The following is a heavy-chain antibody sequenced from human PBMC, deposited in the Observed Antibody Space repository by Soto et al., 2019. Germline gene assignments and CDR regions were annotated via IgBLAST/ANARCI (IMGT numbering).Heavy chain of an antibody. J-gene: IGHJ4*02. CDR1: GFTFSSYA. CDR2: ISSNGGST. Sequence: EVQLVESGGGLVQPGGSLRLSCAASGFTFSSYAVHWVRQAPGKGLEYVSAISSNGGSTYYANSVKGRFTISRDNSKNTLYLQMGSLRAEDMAVYYCARDRSYGFDYWGQGTLVTVSS. V-gene: IGHV3-64*01. D-gene: IGHD5-18*01. CDR3: ARDRSYGFDY.